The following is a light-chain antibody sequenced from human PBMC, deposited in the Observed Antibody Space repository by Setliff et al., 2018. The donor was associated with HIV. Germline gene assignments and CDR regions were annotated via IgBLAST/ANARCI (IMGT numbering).Light chain of an antibody. J-gene: IGLJ1*01. CDR1: SSDVGSSNR. CDR3: SSRTSSSTPYV. CDR2: EVS. V-gene: IGLV2-18*02. Sequence: QSALTQPPSVSGSPGQSVTISCTGTSSDVGSSNRVSWYQQPPGTVPRLMIYEVSSRPSGVPDRFSGSKSGNTASLTISGLQAEDEADYYCSSRTSSSTPYVFGTGTKVT.